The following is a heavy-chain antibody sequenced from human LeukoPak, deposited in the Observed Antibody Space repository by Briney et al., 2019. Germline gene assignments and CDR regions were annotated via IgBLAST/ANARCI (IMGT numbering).Heavy chain of an antibody. CDR3: ARGELVGATPLISMDV. CDR1: GYTFTSYY. CDR2: INPSGGST. J-gene: IGHJ6*03. D-gene: IGHD1-26*01. Sequence: GASVKVSCKASGYTFTSYYMHWVRQAPGQGLEWMGIINPSGGSTSYAQKFQGRVTMTRDTSTSTVYMELSSLRSEDTAVYYCARGELVGATPLISMDVWGKGTTVTISS. V-gene: IGHV1-46*01.